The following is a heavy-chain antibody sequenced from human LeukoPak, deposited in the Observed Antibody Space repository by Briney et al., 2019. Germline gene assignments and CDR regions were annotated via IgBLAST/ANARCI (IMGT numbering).Heavy chain of an antibody. CDR1: GGTFSSYA. V-gene: IGHV1-69*13. D-gene: IGHD2-2*01. CDR3: AIPAAAIDYYYYMDV. CDR2: IIPIFGTA. Sequence: SVKVSCKASGGTFSSYAISWVRQAPGQGLEWMGGIIPIFGTANYAQKFQGRVTITADESTSTAYMELSSLRSEDTAVYYCAIPAAAIDYYYYMDVWGKGTTVTVSS. J-gene: IGHJ6*03.